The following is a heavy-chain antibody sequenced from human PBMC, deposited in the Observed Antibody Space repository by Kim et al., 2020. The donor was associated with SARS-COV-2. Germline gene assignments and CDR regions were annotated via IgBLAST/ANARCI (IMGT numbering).Heavy chain of an antibody. V-gene: IGHV3-74*01. J-gene: IGHJ6*02. CDR3: ARGNYYGMDV. Sequence: RTRYGDSVKGRFTITRGNAKDTLYLQMNSRRVEDTAVYCCARGNYYGMDVWGQGTTVTVSS. CDR2: RT.